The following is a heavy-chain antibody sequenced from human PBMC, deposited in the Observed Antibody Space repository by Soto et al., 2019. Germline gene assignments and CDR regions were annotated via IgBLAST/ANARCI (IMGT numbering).Heavy chain of an antibody. J-gene: IGHJ3*02. CDR3: AKGTVVVVARDAFDI. D-gene: IGHD2-15*01. CDR2: ISGGGGST. CDR1: GFTFSSYA. V-gene: IGHV3-23*01. Sequence: GGSLRLSCAASGFTFSSYAMSWVRQAPGKGLEWVSAISGGGGSTYYADSVKGRFTISRDNSKNTLYLQMNSLRAEDTALYYCAKGTVVVVARDAFDIWGQGTMVTVSS.